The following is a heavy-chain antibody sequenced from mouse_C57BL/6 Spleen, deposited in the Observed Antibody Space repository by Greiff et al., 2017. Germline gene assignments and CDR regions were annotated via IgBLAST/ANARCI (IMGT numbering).Heavy chain of an antibody. CDR2: ISSGGDYI. CDR1: GFTFSSYA. Sequence: EVHLVESGEGLVKPGGSLKLSCAASGFTFSSYAMSWVRQTPEKRLEWVAYISSGGDYIYYAATVKGRFTISRDNARNTLYLQRSSLKSEDTAMYYCTRGSGSPIYFDDWGQGTTLTVSS. J-gene: IGHJ2*01. CDR3: TRGSGSPIYFDD. V-gene: IGHV5-9-1*02. D-gene: IGHD1-1*01.